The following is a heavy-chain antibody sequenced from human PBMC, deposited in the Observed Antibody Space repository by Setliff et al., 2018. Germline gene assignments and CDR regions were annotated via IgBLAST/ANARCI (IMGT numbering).Heavy chain of an antibody. Sequence: SLRLSCAASGFTFRSYAMHWVRQAPGKGLEWVAIIWSYGRNKYYSDSVYGRFTVSRDNSKSTLYLQMNSLRAEDTAVYYCAKDDAGYCSGGSCYAPFDYWGQGTLVTVSS. CDR1: GFTFRSYA. V-gene: IGHV3-33*06. J-gene: IGHJ4*02. CDR2: IWSYGRNK. CDR3: AKDDAGYCSGGSCYAPFDY. D-gene: IGHD2-15*01.